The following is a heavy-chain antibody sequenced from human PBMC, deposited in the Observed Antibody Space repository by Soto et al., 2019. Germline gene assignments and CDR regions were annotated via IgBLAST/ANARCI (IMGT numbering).Heavy chain of an antibody. CDR1: GFTFSSYS. V-gene: IGHV3-21*01. J-gene: IGHJ4*02. CDR2: ISSSSSYI. CDR3: AREPPLGAVAGTGGLDY. D-gene: IGHD6-19*01. Sequence: GGSLRLSCAASGFTFSSYSMNWVRQAPGKGLEWVSSISSSSSYIYYADSVKGRFTISRDNAKTSLYLQMNSLRAEDTAVYYCAREPPLGAVAGTGGLDYWGQGTLVTVSS.